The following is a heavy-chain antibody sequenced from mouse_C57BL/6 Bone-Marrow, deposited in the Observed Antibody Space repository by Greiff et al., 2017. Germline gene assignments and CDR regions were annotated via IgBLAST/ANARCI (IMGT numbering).Heavy chain of an antibody. D-gene: IGHD2-14*01. V-gene: IGHV14-4*01. Sequence: VQLQQSGAELVRPGASVKLSCTASGFNIKDDYMHWVKQRPEQGLEWIGWIDPENGDTEYASKFQGKATITADTSSNTAYLQLSSLASEDTAGYYCTTHVDRNSLWGQGTTLTVSS. CDR2: IDPENGDT. CDR1: GFNIKDDY. CDR3: TTHVDRNSL. J-gene: IGHJ2*01.